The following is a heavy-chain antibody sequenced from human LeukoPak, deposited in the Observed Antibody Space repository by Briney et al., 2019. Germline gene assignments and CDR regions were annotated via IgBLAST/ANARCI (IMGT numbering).Heavy chain of an antibody. CDR1: GFTFSTYA. J-gene: IGHJ3*02. CDR3: ARGDVVLQRNDALDI. V-gene: IGHV3-21*01. D-gene: IGHD2-8*01. CDR2: ISVTSSHI. Sequence: GGSLRLSCAASGFTFSTYAMNWVRQAPGKGLEWVSSISVTSSHIYYAASVNGRFIVSRDNAQKSLNLQMNSLRAEDTALYYCARGDVVLQRNDALDIWGQGTMVSVSS.